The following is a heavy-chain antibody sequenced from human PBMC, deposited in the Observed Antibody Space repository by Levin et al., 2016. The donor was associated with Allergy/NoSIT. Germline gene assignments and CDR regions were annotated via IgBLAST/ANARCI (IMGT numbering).Heavy chain of an antibody. CDR2: INHSGST. D-gene: IGHD3-10*01. CDR3: ASGRFGESSY. J-gene: IGHJ4*02. Sequence: SETLSLTCAVSGGSISSSNWWSWVRQPPGKGLEWIGEINHSGSTNYNPSLKSRVTISVDTSKNQFSLKLSSVTAADTAVYYCASGRFGESSYWGQGTLVTVSS. CDR1: GGSISSSNW. V-gene: IGHV4-4*02.